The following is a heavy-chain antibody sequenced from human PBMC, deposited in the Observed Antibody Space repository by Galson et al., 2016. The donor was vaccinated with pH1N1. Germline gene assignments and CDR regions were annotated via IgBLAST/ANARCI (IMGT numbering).Heavy chain of an antibody. J-gene: IGHJ3*02. V-gene: IGHV4-59*01. Sequence: SETLSLTCAVSGDSINSYYWSWIRQPPGKGLEWIGYVFYTGRTKYNPSLKSRVTISVDTSKNQFSLKLRSVTAADTAVYYCARDETSMLRGISGVLDIWGQGTRVTVSS. CDR3: ARDETSMLRGISGVLDI. CDR1: GDSINSYY. D-gene: IGHD3-10*01. CDR2: VFYTGRT.